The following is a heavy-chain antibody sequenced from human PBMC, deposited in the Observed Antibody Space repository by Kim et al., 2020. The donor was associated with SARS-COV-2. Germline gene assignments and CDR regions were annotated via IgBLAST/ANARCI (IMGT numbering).Heavy chain of an antibody. CDR3: ARHFGYCTGGVCYNEYYFDY. D-gene: IGHD2-8*02. J-gene: IGHJ4*02. CDR1: GGSISSSSYY. CDR2: IYYSGST. V-gene: IGHV4-39*01. Sequence: SETLSLTCTVSGGSISSSSYYWGWIRQPPGKGLEWIGSIYYSGSTYYNPSLKSRVTISVDTSKNQFSLKLSSVTAADTAVYYCARHFGYCTGGVCYNEYYFDYWGQGTLVTVSS.